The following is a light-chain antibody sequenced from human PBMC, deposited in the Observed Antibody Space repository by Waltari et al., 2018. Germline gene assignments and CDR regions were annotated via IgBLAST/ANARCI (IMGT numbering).Light chain of an antibody. CDR2: KNS. Sequence: QSVLTQPPSTSATPGQRVTISCSGSKSNIGNNSVYWYQQVPGMAPKLIIYKNSQRPSGVPDRFSGAKSGTSASLAISVLRSEDEATYHCAAWDDGWSGPWVFGGGTRVTVL. V-gene: IGLV1-47*01. CDR3: AAWDDGWSGPWV. J-gene: IGLJ3*02. CDR1: KSNIGNNS.